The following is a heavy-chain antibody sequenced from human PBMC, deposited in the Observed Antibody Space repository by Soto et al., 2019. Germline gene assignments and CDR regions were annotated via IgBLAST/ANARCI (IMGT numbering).Heavy chain of an antibody. CDR1: GGSISSGDYY. D-gene: IGHD2-2*01. J-gene: IGHJ4*02. CDR2: IYYSGST. Sequence: SETLSLTCTVSGGSISSGDYYWSWIRQPPGKGLEWIGYIYYSGSTYYNPSLKSRVTISVDTSKNQFSLKLSSVTAADTAVYYCAGAEGKYQLPSDYWGQGTLVTVS. V-gene: IGHV4-30-4*01. CDR3: AGAEGKYQLPSDY.